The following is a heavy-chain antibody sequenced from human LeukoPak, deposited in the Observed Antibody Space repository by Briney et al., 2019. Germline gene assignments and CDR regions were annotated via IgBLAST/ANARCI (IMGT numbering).Heavy chain of an antibody. V-gene: IGHV4-39*07. CDR3: ARESERAAAGILDWFDP. D-gene: IGHD6-13*01. J-gene: IGHJ5*02. Sequence: SETLSLTCTVSGGSISSSSYYWGWIRQPPGKGLEWIGSIYYSGSTYYNPSLKSRVIISVDTSKNQFSLKLSSVTAADTAVYYCARESERAAAGILDWFDPWGQGTLVTVSS. CDR2: IYYSGST. CDR1: GGSISSSSYY.